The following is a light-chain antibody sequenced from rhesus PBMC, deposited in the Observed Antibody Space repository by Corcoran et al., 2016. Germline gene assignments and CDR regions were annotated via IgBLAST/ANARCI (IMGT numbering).Light chain of an antibody. Sequence: DIQMTQSPSSLSASVGDRVTITCRASQGITNDLAWYQQRPGETPKLLIYEAAILQSGIPSRFSGNISRTDFTLTISNLQSEDFATYNCQHYFTTPCTFSEGTKVEIK. J-gene: IGKJ1*01. CDR3: QHYFTTPCT. V-gene: IGKV1-25*01. CDR2: EAA. CDR1: QGITND.